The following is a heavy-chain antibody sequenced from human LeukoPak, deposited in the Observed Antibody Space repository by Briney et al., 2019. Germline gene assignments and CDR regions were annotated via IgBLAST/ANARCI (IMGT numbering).Heavy chain of an antibody. D-gene: IGHD3-22*01. V-gene: IGHV3-48*02. Sequence: GGSLRLSCAASGFTFSSYGMHWVGQAPGKGVEGVSYISSSGSTIFYADAVKGGFTISRDNAKKSLYVQMNRLRDEETGVYYCARRSVAYSYDSSGYSPVYYFDYWGQGTLVTVSS. J-gene: IGHJ4*02. CDR3: ARRSVAYSYDSSGYSPVYYFDY. CDR2: ISSSGSTI. CDR1: GFTFSSYG.